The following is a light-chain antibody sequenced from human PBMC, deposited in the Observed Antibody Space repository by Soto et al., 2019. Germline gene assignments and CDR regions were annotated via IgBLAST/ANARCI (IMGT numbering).Light chain of an antibody. CDR3: QQYGSSGT. J-gene: IGKJ1*01. Sequence: EIVLTQSPGTLSLAPGGRATLSCRASQSVSSTYLAWYQQKPGQAPRLLIYGASSRATGIPARFSGSGSGTDFTLTISRLEPEDFAVYYCQQYGSSGTFGQGTKVDIK. CDR2: GAS. V-gene: IGKV3-20*01. CDR1: QSVSSTY.